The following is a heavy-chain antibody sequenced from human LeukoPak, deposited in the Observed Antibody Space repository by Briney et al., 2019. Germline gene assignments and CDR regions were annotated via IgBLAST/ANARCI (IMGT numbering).Heavy chain of an antibody. Sequence: GGSLRLSCAASGFTVSSNYMSWVRQAPGKGLEWVSVIYSGGSTYYADSVKGRFTISRDNSKNTLYLQMNSLRAEDTAVYYCARRGQRPTVVAIDYWGQGTLVTVSS. V-gene: IGHV3-66*01. D-gene: IGHD2-15*01. CDR3: ARRGQRPTVVAIDY. CDR2: IYSGGST. J-gene: IGHJ4*02. CDR1: GFTVSSNY.